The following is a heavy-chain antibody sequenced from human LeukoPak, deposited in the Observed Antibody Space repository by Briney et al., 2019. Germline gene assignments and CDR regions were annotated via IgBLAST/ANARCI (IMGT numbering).Heavy chain of an antibody. CDR2: ISYDGSNK. CDR3: APQPTALHSSASSSS. V-gene: IGHV3-30*03. CDR1: GFTFSSYG. D-gene: IGHD6-25*01. Sequence: GGSLRLSCAASGFTFSSYGMHWVRQAPGKGLEWVAVISYDGSNKYYADSVKGRFTISRDNSKNTLYLQMNSLRAEDTAVYYCAPQPTALHSSASSSSWGQGTLVTVSS. J-gene: IGHJ5*02.